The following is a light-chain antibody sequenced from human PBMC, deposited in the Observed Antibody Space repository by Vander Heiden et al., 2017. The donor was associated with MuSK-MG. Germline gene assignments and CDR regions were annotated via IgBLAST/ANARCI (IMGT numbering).Light chain of an antibody. Sequence: QSALTQPASVSGSPGQSIPISCTGTSSDVGDYNYVSWYQQHPGKAPKLLIYEVSNRPSAVSHRFSGSKSGNTASLTISGLQAEDESDYYCSSYTTSSTLLVFGGGTKLTVL. CDR2: EVS. CDR3: SSYTTSSTLLV. CDR1: SSDVGDYNY. V-gene: IGLV2-14*01. J-gene: IGLJ2*01.